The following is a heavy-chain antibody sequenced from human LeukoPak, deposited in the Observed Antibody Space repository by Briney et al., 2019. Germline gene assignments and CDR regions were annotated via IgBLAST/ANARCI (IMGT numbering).Heavy chain of an antibody. J-gene: IGHJ4*02. CDR2: ISSSGSTI. Sequence: GGSLRLSCAASGFTFSSYEINWVRQAPGKGLEWVSYISSSGSTIYYADSVKGRFTISRDNAKNSLYLQMNSLRAEDTAVYYCARETYYYGSSGYYPYYFDYWGQGTLVTVSS. CDR3: ARETYYYGSSGYYPYYFDY. D-gene: IGHD3-22*01. V-gene: IGHV3-48*03. CDR1: GFTFSSYE.